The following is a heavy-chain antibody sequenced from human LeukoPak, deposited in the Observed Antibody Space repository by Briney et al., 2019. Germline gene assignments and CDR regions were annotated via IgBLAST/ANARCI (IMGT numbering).Heavy chain of an antibody. D-gene: IGHD3-3*01. CDR3: ARLLNEILRWD. CDR2: INPNSGGT. V-gene: IGHV1-2*02. CDR1: GYTFNGYY. Sequence: GASVKVSCKASGYTFNGYYLHWVRQAPGRGVEWMGWINPNSGGTDYAQKLQGRVTFTRDTSISTAYMELSRLIFDDTAVYYCARLLNEILRWDGGLGTLVTVPS. J-gene: IGHJ4*02.